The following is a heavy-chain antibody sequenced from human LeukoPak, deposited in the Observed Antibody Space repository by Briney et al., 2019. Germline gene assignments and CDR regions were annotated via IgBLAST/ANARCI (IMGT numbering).Heavy chain of an antibody. CDR1: GGSFSGYY. CDR3: AWRGVWGSYRSPKFFDY. CDR2: INHSGST. Sequence: PSETLSLTCAVYGGSFSGYYWSWIRQPPGKGLEWIGEINHSGSTNYNPSLKSRVTISVDTSKNQFSLKLSSVTAADTAVYYCAWRGVWGSYRSPKFFDYWGQGTLVTVSS. V-gene: IGHV4-34*01. D-gene: IGHD3-16*02. J-gene: IGHJ4*02.